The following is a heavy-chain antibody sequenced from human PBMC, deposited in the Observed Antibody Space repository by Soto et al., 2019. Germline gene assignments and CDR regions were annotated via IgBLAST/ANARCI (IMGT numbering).Heavy chain of an antibody. J-gene: IGHJ6*02. Sequence: QAQLVQSGAEVKKPGASVKVSCKASGYTFSSYGITWVRQAPGQGLEWMAWISGYNGNTNYAQNLQGRVTMTTDTSTNTAYMALRSLRADDTAVYYCARDVFVVRGVYYYYGMDVWGQGTTVTVSS. V-gene: IGHV1-18*01. CDR3: ARDVFVVRGVYYYYGMDV. CDR1: GYTFSSYG. D-gene: IGHD3-10*01. CDR2: ISGYNGNT.